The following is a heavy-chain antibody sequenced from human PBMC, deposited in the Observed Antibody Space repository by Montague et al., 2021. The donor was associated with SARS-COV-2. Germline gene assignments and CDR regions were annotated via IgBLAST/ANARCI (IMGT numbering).Heavy chain of an antibody. CDR1: GDSVSSEIYY. J-gene: IGHJ4*02. D-gene: IGHD1-26*01. Sequence: TLSLTCTVSGDSVSSEIYYWSWIRQPAGKGLEWIGRIYTSGSTNYNPSLRSRVTISVATSKNQFSLRLTSVTAAATAVYYCARVGGNHYRYFDYWGQGTLVTVSS. CDR2: IYTSGST. V-gene: IGHV4-61*02. CDR3: ARVGGNHYRYFDY.